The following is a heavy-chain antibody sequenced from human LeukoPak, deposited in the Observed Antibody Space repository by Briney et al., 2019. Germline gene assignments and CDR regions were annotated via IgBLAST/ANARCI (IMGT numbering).Heavy chain of an antibody. D-gene: IGHD3-10*01. CDR2: IYSGGST. J-gene: IGHJ4*02. V-gene: IGHV3-53*01. CDR3: ASIMVRGPFGFDY. CDR1: GFTVSSDY. Sequence: PGGSLRLSCAASGFTVSSDYMSWVRQAPGKGLGRVSVIYSGGSTYYPDSVTGRFTISRDNSKNTMYLQMNSLRAEDTAVYYCASIMVRGPFGFDYWGQGALVTVSS.